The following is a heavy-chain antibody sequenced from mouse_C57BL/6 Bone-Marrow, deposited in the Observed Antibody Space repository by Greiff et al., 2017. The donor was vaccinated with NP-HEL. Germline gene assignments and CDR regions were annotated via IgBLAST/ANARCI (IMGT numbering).Heavy chain of an antibody. D-gene: IGHD2-2*01. CDR1: GYTFTDYY. V-gene: IGHV1-76*01. CDR2: IYPGSGNT. CDR3: ARWGYDDPFYAMDY. Sequence: QVQLQQSGAELVRPGASVKLSCKASGYTFTDYYINWVKQRPGQGLEWIARIYPGSGNTYYNEKFKGKATLTAEKSSSTAYMELSSLTSEDSAVYFCARWGYDDPFYAMDYWGQGTSVTVSS. J-gene: IGHJ4*01.